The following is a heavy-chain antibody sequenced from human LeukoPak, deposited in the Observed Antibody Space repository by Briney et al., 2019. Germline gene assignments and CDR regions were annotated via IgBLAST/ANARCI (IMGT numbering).Heavy chain of an antibody. Sequence: EASVKVSCKASGGTFSSYAISWVRQAPGQGREWMGGIIPIFGTANYAQKFQGRVTITTDESTSTAYMELSSLRSEDTAVYYCARGSGSYTFDYWGQGTLVTVSS. CDR3: ARGSGSYTFDY. D-gene: IGHD1-26*01. V-gene: IGHV1-69*05. CDR1: GGTFSSYA. CDR2: IIPIFGTA. J-gene: IGHJ4*02.